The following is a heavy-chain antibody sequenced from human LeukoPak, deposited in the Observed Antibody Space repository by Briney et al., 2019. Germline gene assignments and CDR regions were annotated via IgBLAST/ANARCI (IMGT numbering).Heavy chain of an antibody. CDR2: IYYSGIT. CDR1: GGSISSYY. CDR3: ARASDFWSGSWGY. D-gene: IGHD3-3*01. Sequence: SETLSLTCTVSGGSISSYYWSWIRQPPGKGLEWIGYIYYSGITNYNPSLKSRVTISVDTSKNQFSLKLSSVTAADTAVYYCARASDFWSGSWGYWGQGTLVTVSS. J-gene: IGHJ4*02. V-gene: IGHV4-59*12.